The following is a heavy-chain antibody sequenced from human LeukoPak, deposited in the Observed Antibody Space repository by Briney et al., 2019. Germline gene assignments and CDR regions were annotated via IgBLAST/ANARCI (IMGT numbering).Heavy chain of an antibody. Sequence: ASVKVSCKTSGYTFTGYYMHWVRQAPGQGLEWMGWINPNSGGTNYAQKFQGRVTMTRDTSISTAYMELSRLRSDDTAVYYCARGASGVYTVTTSWFDPWGQGTLVTVSS. D-gene: IGHD4-17*01. CDR1: GYTFTGYY. CDR2: INPNSGGT. J-gene: IGHJ5*02. V-gene: IGHV1-2*02. CDR3: ARGASGVYTVTTSWFDP.